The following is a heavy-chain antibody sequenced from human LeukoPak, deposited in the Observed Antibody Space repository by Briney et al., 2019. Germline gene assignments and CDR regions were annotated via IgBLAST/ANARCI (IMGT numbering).Heavy chain of an antibody. Sequence: ASVKVSCKAPGYTFTSYGISWVRQAPGQGLEWMGWISAYNGNTNYAQKLQGRVTMTTDTSTSTAYMELRSLRSDDTAVYYCARVAYYYDSSGYYFGYWGQGTLVTVSS. CDR1: GYTFTSYG. D-gene: IGHD3-22*01. CDR3: ARVAYYYDSSGYYFGY. V-gene: IGHV1-18*01. J-gene: IGHJ4*02. CDR2: ISAYNGNT.